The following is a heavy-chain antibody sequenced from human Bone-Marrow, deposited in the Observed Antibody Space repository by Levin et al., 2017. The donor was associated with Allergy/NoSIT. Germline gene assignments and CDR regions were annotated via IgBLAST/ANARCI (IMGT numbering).Heavy chain of an antibody. V-gene: IGHV4-39*07. Sequence: SQTLSLTCTVSGGSISSSSYYWGWIRQPPGKGLEWIGSIYYSGSTYYNPSLKSRVTISVDTSKNQFSLKLSSVTAADTAVYYCARDGALLWFGEYGMDVWGQGTTVTVSS. D-gene: IGHD3-10*01. J-gene: IGHJ6*02. CDR1: GGSISSSSYY. CDR2: IYYSGST. CDR3: ARDGALLWFGEYGMDV.